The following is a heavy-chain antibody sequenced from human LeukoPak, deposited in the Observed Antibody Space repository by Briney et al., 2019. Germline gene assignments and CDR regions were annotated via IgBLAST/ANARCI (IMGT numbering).Heavy chain of an antibody. J-gene: IGHJ4*02. Sequence: GRSLRLSCAASGFTFSNYGMQWVRQAPGKGLDWVAVISYDGSVEHYADSVKGRFTISRDNSKNTMYLQMSSLRAEDTAVYHCVKMLDAGHAHAVLDHWGQGTLVTVSS. CDR2: ISYDGSVE. CDR1: GFTFSNYG. D-gene: IGHD6-13*01. V-gene: IGHV3-30*18. CDR3: VKMLDAGHAHAVLDH.